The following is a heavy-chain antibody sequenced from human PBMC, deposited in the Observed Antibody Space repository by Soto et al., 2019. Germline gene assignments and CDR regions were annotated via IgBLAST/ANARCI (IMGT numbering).Heavy chain of an antibody. D-gene: IGHD1-1*01. CDR1: GGSISSYY. CDR3: AREGTTVDSYYYYGMDV. CDR2: IYYSGST. J-gene: IGHJ6*04. Sequence: QVQLQESGPGLVKPSETLSLTCTVSGGSISSYYWSWIRQPPGKGLEWIGYIYYSGSTNYNPSLKSRVTISVDTSKNRFSLKLSSVTAADTAVYYCAREGTTVDSYYYYGMDVWGKGTTVTVSS. V-gene: IGHV4-59*01.